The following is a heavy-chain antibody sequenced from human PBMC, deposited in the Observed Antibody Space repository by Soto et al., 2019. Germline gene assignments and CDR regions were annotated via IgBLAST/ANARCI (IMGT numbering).Heavy chain of an antibody. V-gene: IGHV3-30-3*01. CDR2: ISYDGSNK. Sequence: QVQLVESGGGVVQPGRSLRLSCAASGFTFSSYARHWVRQAPGKGLEWVAVISYDGSNKYYADSVKGRFTISRDNSKNTLYLQMNSLRAEDTAVYYCAGEGTYGAVDYWGQGTLVTVSS. CDR1: GFTFSSYA. D-gene: IGHD4-17*01. CDR3: AGEGTYGAVDY. J-gene: IGHJ4*02.